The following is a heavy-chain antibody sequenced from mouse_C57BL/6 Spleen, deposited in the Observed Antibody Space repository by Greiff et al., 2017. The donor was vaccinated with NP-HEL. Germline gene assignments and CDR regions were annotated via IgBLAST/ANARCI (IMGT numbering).Heavy chain of an antibody. V-gene: IGHV1-39*01. J-gene: IGHJ2*01. CDR2: INPNYGTT. CDR3: ARGRNDYGHGFDY. D-gene: IGHD2-2*01. CDR1: GYSFTDYN. Sequence: EVQLQQSGPELVKPGASVKISCKASGYSFTDYNMNWVKQSNGKSLEWIGVINPNYGTTRYNQKFKGKATLTVDQSSSTAYSQLTSLTSEDSAVYYWARGRNDYGHGFDYWGQGTTLTVSS.